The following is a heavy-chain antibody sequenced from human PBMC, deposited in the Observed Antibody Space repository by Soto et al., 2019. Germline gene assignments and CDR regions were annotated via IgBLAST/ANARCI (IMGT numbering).Heavy chain of an antibody. CDR2: IIPGFGTA. CDR3: AREGGGSYSPPKD. D-gene: IGHD3-10*01. V-gene: IGHV1-69*01. J-gene: IGHJ4*02. Sequence: QVQLVQSGAEVKKPGSSVKVSCKVSGGTFSSFAISWMRQAPGQGLEWMGGIIPGFGTASYAQKFQGRVTITADEFTSTAYMDLSSLRSEDTAVYYCAREGGGSYSPPKDWGQGTLVTVSS. CDR1: GGTFSSFA.